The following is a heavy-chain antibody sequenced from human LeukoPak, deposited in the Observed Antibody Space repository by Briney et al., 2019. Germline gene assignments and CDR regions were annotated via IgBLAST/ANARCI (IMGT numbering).Heavy chain of an antibody. CDR3: ARLLGSYNWFDP. Sequence: GGSLRLSCAASGFTLSSNYMRWVRQAPGKGLEWVSVIYSGGSTYYADSVKGRFTISRDNSKSTLYLQMNSLSAEDTAVYYCARLLGSYNWFDPWGQGTLVTVSS. CDR2: IYSGGST. CDR1: GFTLSSNY. V-gene: IGHV3-53*01. D-gene: IGHD1-26*01. J-gene: IGHJ5*02.